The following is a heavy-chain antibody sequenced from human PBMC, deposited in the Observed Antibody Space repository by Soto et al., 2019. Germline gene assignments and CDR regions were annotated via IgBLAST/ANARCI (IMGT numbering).Heavy chain of an antibody. CDR3: ARAGADYYDSSGVNWFDP. CDR2: IIPILGTA. V-gene: IGHV1-69*01. D-gene: IGHD3-22*01. Sequence: QVQLVQSGAEVKKPGSSVKVSCKASGGTFSSYAISWVRQAPGQGLEWMGGIIPILGTANYAQKFQGRVTITADESTSTAYMELSSLRSEDTAVYYCARAGADYYDSSGVNWFDPWGQGTLVTVSS. CDR1: GGTFSSYA. J-gene: IGHJ5*02.